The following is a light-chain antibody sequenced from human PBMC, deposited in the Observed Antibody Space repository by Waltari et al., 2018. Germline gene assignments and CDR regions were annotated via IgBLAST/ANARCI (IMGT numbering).Light chain of an antibody. CDR1: QSVSNF. V-gene: IGKV3-11*01. Sequence: DIVLTQSPATLSLSPGERATLSCRASQSVSNFVAWYQQKPGQAPRLLIYDASNRATGIPARFSGGGSGTDFTLTISSLEPEDFAVYYCQQRGNLPLTFGGGTKVEIK. CDR2: DAS. J-gene: IGKJ4*01. CDR3: QQRGNLPLT.